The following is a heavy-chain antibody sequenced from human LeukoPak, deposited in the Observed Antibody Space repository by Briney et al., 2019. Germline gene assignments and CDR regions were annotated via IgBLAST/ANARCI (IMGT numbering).Heavy chain of an antibody. Sequence: GESLRISCRGSGYRFSSYWISWVRQMPGKGLEWMGRIDPSDSYTNYSPSFQGHVTISADKSISTAYLQWSSLKASDTAMYYCARHSAVSQPFDYWGQGTLVTVSS. V-gene: IGHV5-10-1*01. D-gene: IGHD6-13*01. CDR3: ARHSAVSQPFDY. CDR1: GYRFSSYW. CDR2: IDPSDSYT. J-gene: IGHJ4*02.